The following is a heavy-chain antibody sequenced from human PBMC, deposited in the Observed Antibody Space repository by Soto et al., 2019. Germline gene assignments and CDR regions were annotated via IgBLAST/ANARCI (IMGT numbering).Heavy chain of an antibody. V-gene: IGHV3-9*01. CDR2: ISWNRGTI. Sequence: EVVLVESGGGLVQPGRSLRLSCAASGFNFDEYAMHWVRQGPGKGLEWVSGISWNRGTIVYADSVKGRFTISRDNAKNFLYLEMNSLGAEDTALYYCAKGYCSSAKCYTYSYMDVWGQGTTVTVSS. CDR3: AKGYCSSAKCYTYSYMDV. CDR1: GFNFDEYA. J-gene: IGHJ6*03. D-gene: IGHD2-2*01.